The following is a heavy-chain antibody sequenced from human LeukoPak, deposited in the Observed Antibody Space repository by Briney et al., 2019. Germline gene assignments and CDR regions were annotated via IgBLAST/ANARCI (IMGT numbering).Heavy chain of an antibody. CDR2: INTDGSST. V-gene: IGHV3-74*01. CDR1: GFTFSSYW. CDR3: ARDMKTGYYRSTPMGAYYFDY. J-gene: IGHJ4*02. D-gene: IGHD3-9*01. Sequence: GGSLRLSCAASGFTFSSYWMHWVRQAPGKGLVWVSRINTDGSSTSYADSVKGRFTISRDNAKNTLYLQMNSLGAEDTAVYYCARDMKTGYYRSTPMGAYYFDYWGQGTLVTVSS.